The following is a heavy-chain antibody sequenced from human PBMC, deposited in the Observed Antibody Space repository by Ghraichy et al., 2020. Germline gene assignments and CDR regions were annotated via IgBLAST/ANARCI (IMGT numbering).Heavy chain of an antibody. CDR3: ARMILVGATDVFDI. J-gene: IGHJ3*02. CDR2: IDWDDDK. V-gene: IGHV2-70*01. D-gene: IGHD1-26*01. CDR1: GFSLRTTGMC. Sequence: SGPTLVKPTQTLTLTCTFSGFSLRTTGMCVGWIRQPPGKALEWLALIDWDDDKYYSTSLKTRLTISKDTSKNQVVLKMTNMDPVDTATFYCARMILVGATDVFDIWGQGTMVTVDS.